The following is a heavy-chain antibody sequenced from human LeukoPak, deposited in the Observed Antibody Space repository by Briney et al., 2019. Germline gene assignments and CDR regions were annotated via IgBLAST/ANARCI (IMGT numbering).Heavy chain of an antibody. J-gene: IGHJ4*02. CDR1: GFTFSSYA. Sequence: GGSLRLSCAASGFTFSSYAMSWVRQAPGKGLEWVSAISTSGGSTYYADSVKGRFTISRDNSKNTLYLQMNSLRAEDTAVYYCAKGGKYSFGPHFDYWGQGTLVTVSS. CDR2: ISTSGGST. D-gene: IGHD5-18*01. V-gene: IGHV3-23*01. CDR3: AKGGKYSFGPHFDY.